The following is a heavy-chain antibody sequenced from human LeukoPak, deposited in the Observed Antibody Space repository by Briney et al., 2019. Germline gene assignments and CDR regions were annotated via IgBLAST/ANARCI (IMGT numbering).Heavy chain of an antibody. CDR1: GFTFSSYA. CDR2: ISGSGGST. D-gene: IGHD6-19*01. Sequence: GGSLRLSCAASGFTFSSYAMSWVRQAPGKGLEWVSAISGSGGSTYYADSVKGRFTISRDNSKNTLYLQMNSLRAEDAAVYYCAKSGGGWYGGPYYFDYWGQGTLVTVSS. J-gene: IGHJ4*02. V-gene: IGHV3-23*01. CDR3: AKSGGGWYGGPYYFDY.